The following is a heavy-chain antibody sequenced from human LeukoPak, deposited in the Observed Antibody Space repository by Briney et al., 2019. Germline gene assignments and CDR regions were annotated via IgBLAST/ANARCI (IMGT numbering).Heavy chain of an antibody. D-gene: IGHD6-6*01. CDR2: ISSSSSYI. Sequence: PGGSLRLSCAASGFTFSSYSMNWVRQAPGKGLEWVSSISSSSSYIYYADSVKGRFTISRDNAKNSLYLQMNSLRAEDTALYYCARDPYSSSFFDCWGQGTLVTVSS. CDR1: GFTFSSYS. V-gene: IGHV3-21*01. CDR3: ARDPYSSSFFDC. J-gene: IGHJ5*01.